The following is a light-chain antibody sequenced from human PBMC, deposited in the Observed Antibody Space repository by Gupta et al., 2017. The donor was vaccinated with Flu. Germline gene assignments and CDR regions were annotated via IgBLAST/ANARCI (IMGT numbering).Light chain of an antibody. Sequence: EIVLTQSPGSLSLSPGERVPLSCRASQSVAGTFVAWYQQRPGQAPSLLIFGSSNRASDTPARFSGSGSGTDFTLTISRLEPEDFATYYCHLYGSSPPYYFGQGTRLEIK. CDR3: HLYGSSPPYY. V-gene: IGKV3-20*01. CDR2: GSS. J-gene: IGKJ5*01. CDR1: QSVAGTF.